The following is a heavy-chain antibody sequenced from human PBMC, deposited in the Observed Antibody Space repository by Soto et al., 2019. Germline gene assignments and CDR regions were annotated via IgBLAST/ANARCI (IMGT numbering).Heavy chain of an antibody. V-gene: IGHV4-4*02. J-gene: IGHJ4*02. D-gene: IGHD3-22*01. CDR1: GDSVISNWW. CDR2: MLHSGNT. CDR3: ARVAYYYDSSGYYYFDY. Sequence: PSETLSLTCAVSGDSVISNWWWGWVRQSPGKGVEWIADMLHSGNTNYSPSLESRVTLSVDKSKNQFSLKMNSMTAADTAVYYCARVAYYYDSSGYYYFDYWGQGTLVTVSS.